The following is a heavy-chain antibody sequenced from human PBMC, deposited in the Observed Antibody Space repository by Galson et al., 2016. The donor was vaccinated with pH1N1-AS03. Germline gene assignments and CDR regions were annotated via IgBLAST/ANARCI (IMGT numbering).Heavy chain of an antibody. CDR2: IIGMFGAT. Sequence: SVKVSCKASGGTFSSYAISWVRQAPGQGLEWMGGIIGMFGATNYAQKFQGRVTITADELTSTAYMELSSLRSEDTAVYYCARGNHYYHRVFDFGGQGTLGTVSS. CDR3: ARGNHYYHRVFDF. V-gene: IGHV1-69*13. CDR1: GGTFSSYA. D-gene: IGHD3-22*01. J-gene: IGHJ4*02.